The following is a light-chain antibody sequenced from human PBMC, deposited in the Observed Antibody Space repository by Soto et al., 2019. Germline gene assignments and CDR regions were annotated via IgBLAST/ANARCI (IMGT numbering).Light chain of an antibody. V-gene: IGKV1-9*01. J-gene: IGKJ1*01. CDR3: QQLNGSPWT. CDR2: GAS. CDR1: PAIASF. Sequence: IQLTQSPSSLSASVGDRVTITCRASPAIASFLAWYQQKPGTAPKLLIYGASTLQSGVPSRFRGSKSGTNYTLNTGSLQPEDFATYSCQQLNGSPWTFGQGTKVEV.